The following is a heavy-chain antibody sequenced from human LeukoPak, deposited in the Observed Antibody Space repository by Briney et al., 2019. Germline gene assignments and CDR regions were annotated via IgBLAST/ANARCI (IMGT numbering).Heavy chain of an antibody. CDR3: ASVVVPAALHGEYFQH. CDR2: ISGSAGST. Sequence: GSLGLSCAASGFTFSNYAMSWVRQAPGKGLEWVSAISGSAGSTYYADSVKGRFTISRDNSKNTLYLQMNSLRAEDTAVYYCASVVVPAALHGEYFQHWGQGSLVTVSS. CDR1: GFTFSNYA. V-gene: IGHV3-23*01. J-gene: IGHJ1*01. D-gene: IGHD2-2*02.